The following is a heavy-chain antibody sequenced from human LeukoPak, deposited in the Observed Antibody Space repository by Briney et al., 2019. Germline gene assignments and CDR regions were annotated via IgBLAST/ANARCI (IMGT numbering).Heavy chain of an antibody. CDR1: GFTFSSYA. V-gene: IGHV3-66*01. J-gene: IGHJ6*03. Sequence: GGSLRLSCAASGFTFSSYAMNWVRQAPGKGLQWVSVIYSGGSTYYADSVKGRFTISRDNSKNTLYLQMNSLRAEDTAVYYCARVAVAGTYYYYYYMDVWGKGTTVTISS. CDR2: IYSGGST. D-gene: IGHD6-19*01. CDR3: ARVAVAGTYYYYYYMDV.